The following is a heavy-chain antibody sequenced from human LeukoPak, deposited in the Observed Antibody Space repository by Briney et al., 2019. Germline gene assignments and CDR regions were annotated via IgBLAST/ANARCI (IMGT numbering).Heavy chain of an antibody. D-gene: IGHD2/OR15-2a*01. CDR2: VYYSGST. CDR3: AILSRGY. V-gene: IGHV4-59*01. Sequence: ETLSLTCTVSGGSISSYYWSWIRQPPGKGLEWIGYVYYSGSTNYNPSLKSRVTISVDTSRNQFSLKLSSVTAADTAVYYCAILSRGYWGQGTLVTVSS. CDR1: GGSISSYY. J-gene: IGHJ4*02.